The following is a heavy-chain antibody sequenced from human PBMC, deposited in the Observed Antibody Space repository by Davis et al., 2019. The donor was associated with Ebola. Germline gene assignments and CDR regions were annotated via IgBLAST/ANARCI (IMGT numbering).Heavy chain of an antibody. CDR1: GFTFSSYS. CDR2: ISSSSSYI. CDR3: ARDREGYCSSTSCYTGFIYYYYMDA. Sequence: GESLKISCAASGFTFSSYSMNWVRQAPGKGLEWVSSISSSSSYIYYADSVKGRFTISRDNAKNSLYLQMNSLRAEDTAVYYCARDREGYCSSTSCYTGFIYYYYMDAWGKGTTVTVSS. V-gene: IGHV3-21*01. J-gene: IGHJ6*03. D-gene: IGHD2-2*02.